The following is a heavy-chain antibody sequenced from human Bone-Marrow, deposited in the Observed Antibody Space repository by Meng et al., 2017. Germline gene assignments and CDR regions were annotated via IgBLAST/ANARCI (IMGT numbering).Heavy chain of an antibody. CDR3: ARASYSYDSWFDP. Sequence: QLQLQESGPGLVKPSETLFLSCTVSGGSISSRSYYWSWIRQSPGKGLEWIGQIYYHGQSYYNPSLKNRVTMSVDTSRSQFSLNLNTVTAADTAVYYCARASYSYDSWFDPWGQGTLVTVSS. D-gene: IGHD5-18*01. V-gene: IGHV4-39*01. CDR2: IYYHGQS. J-gene: IGHJ5*02. CDR1: GGSISSRSYY.